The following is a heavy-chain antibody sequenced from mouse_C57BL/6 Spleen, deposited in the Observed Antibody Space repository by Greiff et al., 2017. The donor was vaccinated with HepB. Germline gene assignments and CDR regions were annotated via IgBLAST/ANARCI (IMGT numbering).Heavy chain of an antibody. Sequence: EVQLQESGTVLARPGASVKMSCKTSGYTFTSYWMHWVKQRPGQGLEWIGAIYPGNSDTSYNQKFKGKAKLTAVTSASTAYMELSSLTNEDSAVYYCTRDDTYGYDDAMDYWGQGTSVTVSS. J-gene: IGHJ4*01. CDR1: GYTFTSYW. V-gene: IGHV1-5*01. CDR3: TRDDTYGYDDAMDY. D-gene: IGHD2-2*01. CDR2: IYPGNSDT.